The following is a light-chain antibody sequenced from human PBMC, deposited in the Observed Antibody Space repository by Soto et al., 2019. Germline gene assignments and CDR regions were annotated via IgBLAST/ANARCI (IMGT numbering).Light chain of an antibody. CDR1: QGISSY. CDR3: KQLNSYPPF. V-gene: IGKV1-9*01. J-gene: IGKJ4*01. CDR2: AAS. Sequence: DIQLTQSPSFLSASVGDRVTITCRASQGISSYLAWYQQKPGKSPKLLIYAASTLQSGVPSRFSGSGSGTEFTLTISSLQPEDFATYYCKQLNSYPPFFGGGTKVEIK.